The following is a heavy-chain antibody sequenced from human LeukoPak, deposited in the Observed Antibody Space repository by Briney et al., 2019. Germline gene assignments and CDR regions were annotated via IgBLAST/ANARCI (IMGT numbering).Heavy chain of an antibody. J-gene: IGHJ4*02. D-gene: IGHD4-17*01. CDR1: GYTFTLYY. CDR3: ARGEHDYGDHDFDY. V-gene: IGHV1-2*02. CDR2: INPNSGGT. Sequence: EASVKVSCKASGYTFTLYYMHWVGQAPGQGREGMGWINPNSGGTNYAQKFQGRVTITRDTSISTAYMELSRLRSDDTAVYYCARGEHDYGDHDFDYWGQGTLVTVSS.